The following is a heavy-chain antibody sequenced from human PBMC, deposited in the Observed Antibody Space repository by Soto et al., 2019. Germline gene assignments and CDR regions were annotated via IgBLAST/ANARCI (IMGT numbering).Heavy chain of an antibody. D-gene: IGHD1-1*01. CDR2: IDPSSGIT. CDR1: GYTFTTYH. J-gene: IGHJ4*02. Sequence: QVQLVQSGAAVKKPGASVRVSCKASGYTFTTYHVHWVRQAPGQGPEWMGIIDPSSGITDYTQKFQGRVTMTRDTSTSVVYMELRSLRSEDTATYYCAREFTGTNFFDYWGQGTLLTVSP. V-gene: IGHV1-46*01. CDR3: AREFTGTNFFDY.